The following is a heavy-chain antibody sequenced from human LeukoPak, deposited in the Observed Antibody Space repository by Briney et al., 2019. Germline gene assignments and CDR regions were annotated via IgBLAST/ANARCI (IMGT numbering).Heavy chain of an antibody. J-gene: IGHJ1*01. V-gene: IGHV3-23*01. D-gene: IGHD6-13*01. CDR2: ISGSGGST. Sequence: GGSLRLSCAASGFTFSSYAMGWVRQAPGKGLEWVSAISGSGGSTYYADSVKGRFTISRDNSKNTLYLQMNSLRAEDTAVYYCAKDRGPQHLVPEYFQHWGQGTLVTVSS. CDR3: AKDRGPQHLVPEYFQH. CDR1: GFTFSSYA.